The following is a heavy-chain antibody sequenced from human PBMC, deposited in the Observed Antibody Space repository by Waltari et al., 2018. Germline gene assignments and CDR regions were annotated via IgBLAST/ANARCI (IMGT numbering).Heavy chain of an antibody. CDR1: GFTFSLYA. J-gene: IGHJ6*03. Sequence: EVPLLESGGALVQPGGSLRLSCATSGFTFSLYAMQWVRQAPGKGLEWVSVIYDDGTTYSADSVKGRFTVSRDYSKSTLYLQMNSLRAEDTAVYSCAKQAITTVPNGDYFYYMDVWGKGTTVIVSS. CDR3: AKQAITTVPNGDYFYYMDV. CDR2: IYDDGTT. D-gene: IGHD4-4*01. V-gene: IGHV3-23*03.